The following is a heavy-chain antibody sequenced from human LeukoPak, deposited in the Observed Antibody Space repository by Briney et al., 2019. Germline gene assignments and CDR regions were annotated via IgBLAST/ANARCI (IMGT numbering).Heavy chain of an antibody. J-gene: IGHJ5*02. CDR2: ISFDGSQK. D-gene: IGHD3-10*01. V-gene: IGHV3-30*02. CDR1: GFTFSNYG. CDR3: SKDLTSDFGGDLDP. Sequence: GGSRRLSCAASGFTFSNYGMHWVRQAPGKGLEWVALISFDGSQKYYADSVKGRFTISRDNSKSTVYLQMNSLRVEDAAVYYCSKDLTSDFGGDLDPWGQGTLVTVSS.